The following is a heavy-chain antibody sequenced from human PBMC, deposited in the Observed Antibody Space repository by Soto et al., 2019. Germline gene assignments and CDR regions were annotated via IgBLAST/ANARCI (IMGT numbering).Heavy chain of an antibody. CDR1: GGSISSYY. Sequence: QVQLQESGPGLVKPSETLSLTCTVSGGSISSYYWSWIRQPPGKGLEWIGYIYYSGSTNYNPSLQSRVTISVDTSKNQFSLKLSSVTAADTAVYYCARLGDDRGGWFDPWGQGTLVTVSS. D-gene: IGHD3-22*01. CDR3: ARLGDDRGGWFDP. J-gene: IGHJ5*02. CDR2: IYYSGST. V-gene: IGHV4-59*01.